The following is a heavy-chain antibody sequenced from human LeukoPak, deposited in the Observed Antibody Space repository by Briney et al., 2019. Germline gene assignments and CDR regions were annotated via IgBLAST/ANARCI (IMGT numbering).Heavy chain of an antibody. V-gene: IGHV3-30*18. Sequence: GGSLRLSCPASGFTFSSYGMHWVRQAPGKGLEWVAVISYDGSNKYYADSVKGRFTISRDNSKNTLYLQMNSLRAEDTAVYYCAKGVYYYDSTSPNNWFDPWGQGTLVTVSS. CDR2: ISYDGSNK. J-gene: IGHJ5*02. D-gene: IGHD3-22*01. CDR3: AKGVYYYDSTSPNNWFDP. CDR1: GFTFSSYG.